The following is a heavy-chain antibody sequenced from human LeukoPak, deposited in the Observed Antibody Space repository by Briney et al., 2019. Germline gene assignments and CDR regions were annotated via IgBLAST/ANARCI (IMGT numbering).Heavy chain of an antibody. CDR1: GASFSTNY. CDR3: ARLYQQSKWKYYYYYMDV. J-gene: IGHJ6*03. V-gene: IGHV4-59*01. D-gene: IGHD1-1*01. Sequence: SETLSLTCSVSGASFSTNYWRRIRQPPGRGLEWIGYVFDSGSTNYNPSLKSRVTISVDTSTKQFSLRLSSVTAAGTAVYYCARLYQQSKWKYYYYYMDVWGKGTAVTVSS. CDR2: VFDSGST.